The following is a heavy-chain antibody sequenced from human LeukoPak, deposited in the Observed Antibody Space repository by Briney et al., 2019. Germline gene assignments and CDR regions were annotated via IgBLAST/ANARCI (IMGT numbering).Heavy chain of an antibody. CDR3: SASLWFGEMIFDY. V-gene: IGHV3-15*01. CDR1: GFTFGNAW. Sequence: GGSLRLSCAASGFTFGNAWMSWVRQAPGKGLEWVGRIKSKTDGGTTDYAAPVKGRFTISRDDSKNTLYLQMNSLQTEDTAVYYCSASLWFGEMIFDYWGQGTLVTVSS. D-gene: IGHD3-10*01. CDR2: IKSKTDGGTT. J-gene: IGHJ4*02.